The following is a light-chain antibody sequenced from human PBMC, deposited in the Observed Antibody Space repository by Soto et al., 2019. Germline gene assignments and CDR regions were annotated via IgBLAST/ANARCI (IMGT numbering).Light chain of an antibody. J-gene: IGKJ5*01. CDR3: QQRSNWPLT. CDR1: QRVSSH. V-gene: IGKV3-11*01. CDR2: AAS. Sequence: ETVMTQSPVTLSVSPGDTATLSCRASQRVSSHLAWYQQKPGQAPRLLIYAASTRATGIPARFSGSGSGTDFTLTISSLEPEDFAVYYCQQRSNWPLTFGGGTRLEIK.